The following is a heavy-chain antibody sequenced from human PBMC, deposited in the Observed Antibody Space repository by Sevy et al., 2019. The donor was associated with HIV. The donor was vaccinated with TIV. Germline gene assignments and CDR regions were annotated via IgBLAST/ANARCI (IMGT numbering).Heavy chain of an antibody. D-gene: IGHD1-26*01. J-gene: IGHJ4*02. CDR1: GFTFSDYY. CDR3: ARSPTVGATELDY. Sequence: GGSLRLSCAASGFTFSDYYITWIRQVPGRGLQWVSSITSSGTSIYHADSVTGRFTTSRDNAKNSLFLQMNSLRADDTAVYYCARSPTVGATELDYWGQGTLVTVSS. V-gene: IGHV3-11*01. CDR2: ITSSGTSI.